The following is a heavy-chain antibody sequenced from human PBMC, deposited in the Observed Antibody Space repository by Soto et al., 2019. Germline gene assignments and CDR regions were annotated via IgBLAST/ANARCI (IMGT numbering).Heavy chain of an antibody. CDR1: GFIFRIYD. V-gene: IGHV3-23*01. CDR3: AKLAPELSTSPRSFDS. J-gene: IGHJ4*02. CDR2: ISPTGGTT. D-gene: IGHD1-7*01. Sequence: LRLSCATSGFIFRIYDMSWVRQAPGRGLEWVSGISPTGGTTYYADSVKGRFTISRDNSGHTLFLTLKSLRVDDTAIYYCAKLAPELSTSPRSFDSWGQGALVTVYS.